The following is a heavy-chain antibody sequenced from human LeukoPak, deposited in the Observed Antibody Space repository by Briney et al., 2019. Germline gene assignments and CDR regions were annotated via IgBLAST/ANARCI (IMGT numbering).Heavy chain of an antibody. CDR1: GLTFSNAW. J-gene: IGHJ4*02. V-gene: IGHV3-15*01. CDR3: TTGDTYYYDSSGYYFDY. CDR2: TKSKTDGGTT. D-gene: IGHD3-22*01. Sequence: GGSLRLSCAASGLTFSNAWMSWVRQAPGKGLEGVGRTKSKTDGGTTDYAAPVKGRFTISRDDSKNTLYLQMNSLKTEDTAVYYCTTGDTYYYDSSGYYFDYWGQGTLVTVSS.